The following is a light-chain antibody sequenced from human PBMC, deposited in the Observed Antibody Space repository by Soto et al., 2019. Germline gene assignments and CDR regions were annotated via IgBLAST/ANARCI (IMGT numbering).Light chain of an antibody. CDR3: QQYGSSPIT. J-gene: IGKJ5*01. CDR2: GAS. V-gene: IGKV3-20*01. Sequence: EIVLTQSPDTLSLSPGDRATLSCRASQSINNYLAWYQKKPGQDPRLLIHGASNRATGIPDRFSGRGSGTDFNLTISRLETEEFAVYYCQQYGSSPITFGQGTRLEIK. CDR1: QSINNY.